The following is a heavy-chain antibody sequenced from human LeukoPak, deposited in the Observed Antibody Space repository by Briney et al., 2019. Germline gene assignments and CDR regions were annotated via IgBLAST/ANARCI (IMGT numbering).Heavy chain of an antibody. Sequence: GGSLRLSCAASGFTFSSYAMSWVRQAPGKGLEWVSAISGSGGSTYYADSVKGRFTISRDNSKNTLYLQMNSLRSEDTAVYYCARVAVYCSSTSCYGFDYWGQGTLVTVSS. V-gene: IGHV3-23*01. CDR2: ISGSGGST. CDR1: GFTFSSYA. CDR3: ARVAVYCSSTSCYGFDY. D-gene: IGHD2-2*01. J-gene: IGHJ4*02.